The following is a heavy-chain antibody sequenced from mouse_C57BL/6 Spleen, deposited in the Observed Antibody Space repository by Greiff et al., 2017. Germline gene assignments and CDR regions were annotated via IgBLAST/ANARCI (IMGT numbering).Heavy chain of an antibody. D-gene: IGHD4-1*01. V-gene: IGHV7-3*01. CDR3: ARWDVRAMDY. J-gene: IGHJ4*01. Sequence: EVQVVESGGGLVQPGGSLSLSCAASGFTFTDYYMSWVRQPPGKALEWLGFIRNKANGYTTEYSASVKGRFTISRDNSQSILYLQMNALRAEDSATYYCARWDVRAMDYWGQGTSVTVSS. CDR2: IRNKANGYTT. CDR1: GFTFTDYY.